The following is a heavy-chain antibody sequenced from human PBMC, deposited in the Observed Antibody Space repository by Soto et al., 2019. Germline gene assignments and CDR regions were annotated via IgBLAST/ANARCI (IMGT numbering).Heavy chain of an antibody. CDR1: GYSFTSYW. D-gene: IGHD6-13*01. Sequence: RGESLKISCKGSGYSFTSYWISWVRQMPGKGLEWMGRIDPSDSYTNYSPSFQGHVTISADKSISTAYLQWSSLKASDTAMYYCARDRSIAAAVYYYYGMNVWRQPTTVTVSS. J-gene: IGHJ6*02. CDR3: ARDRSIAAAVYYYYGMNV. V-gene: IGHV5-10-1*01. CDR2: IDPSDSYT.